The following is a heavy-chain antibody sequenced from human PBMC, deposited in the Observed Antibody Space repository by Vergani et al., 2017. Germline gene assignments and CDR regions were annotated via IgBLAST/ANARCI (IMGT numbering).Heavy chain of an antibody. J-gene: IGHJ6*02. D-gene: IGHD3-10*01. Sequence: EVQLLESGGGLVQPGGSLRLSCAASGFTFSDHYMDWVRQAPGKGLEWVGRTRNKANSYTPEYAASVKGRFTISRDDSKNSLYLQMNSLKTEDTAVYYCARAPWFGELSGGMDVWGQGTTVTVSS. V-gene: IGHV3-72*01. CDR3: ARAPWFGELSGGMDV. CDR2: TRNKANSYTP. CDR1: GFTFSDHY.